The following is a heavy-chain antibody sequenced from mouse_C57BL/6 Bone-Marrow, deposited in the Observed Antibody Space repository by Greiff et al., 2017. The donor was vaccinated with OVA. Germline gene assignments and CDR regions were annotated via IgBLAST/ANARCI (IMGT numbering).Heavy chain of an antibody. CDR2: INPNNGGT. J-gene: IGHJ4*01. Sequence: VQLQQSGPELVKPGASVKISCKASGYTFTDYYMNWVKQSHGKSLEWIGDINPNNGGTSYNQKFKGKATLTVDKSSSTAYMELRSLTSEDSAVYYCAIYGSSPYYAMDYWGQGTSVTVSS. D-gene: IGHD1-1*01. CDR1: GYTFTDYY. V-gene: IGHV1-26*01. CDR3: AIYGSSPYYAMDY.